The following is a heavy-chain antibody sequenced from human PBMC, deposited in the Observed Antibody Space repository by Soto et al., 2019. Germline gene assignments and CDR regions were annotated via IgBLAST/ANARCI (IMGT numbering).Heavy chain of an antibody. Sequence: QVQLVQSGAEVRKPGASVRVSCKASGYTFSDYGINWVRQAPGQGLEWMGWISVHSGNTDYAQKVQGRITLTTDTSTSTAYMELRSLRSDDTAVYYCARGGEESWIQMYYYGMDVWGQGTTVTVSS. CDR1: GYTFSDYG. D-gene: IGHD5-18*01. CDR3: ARGGEESWIQMYYYGMDV. CDR2: ISVHSGNT. J-gene: IGHJ6*02. V-gene: IGHV1-18*04.